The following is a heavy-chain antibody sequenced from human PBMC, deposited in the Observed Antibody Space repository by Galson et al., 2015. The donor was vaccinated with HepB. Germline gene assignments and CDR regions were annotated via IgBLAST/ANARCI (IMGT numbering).Heavy chain of an antibody. V-gene: IGHV3-30-3*01. CDR1: GFTFSSYA. CDR2: ISYDGSNK. D-gene: IGHD4-17*01. CDR3: ARDRAADYGDYRLVFDY. Sequence: SLRLSCAASGFTFSSYAMHWVRQAPGKGLEWVAVISYDGSNKYYADSVKGRFTISRDNSKNTLYLQMNSLRAEDTAVYYCARDRAADYGDYRLVFDYWGQGTLVTVSS. J-gene: IGHJ4*02.